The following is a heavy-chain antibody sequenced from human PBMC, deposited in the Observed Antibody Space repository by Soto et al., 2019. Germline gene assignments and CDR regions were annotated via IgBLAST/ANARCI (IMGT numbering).Heavy chain of an antibody. CDR3: ARGSYDFWSGYYSWFDP. J-gene: IGHJ5*02. CDR2: IYYSGST. D-gene: IGHD3-3*01. CDR1: GGSISSSSYY. V-gene: IGHV4-39*01. Sequence: PSETLSLTCTVSGGSISSSSYYWGWIRQPPGKGLEWIGSIYYSGSTYYNPSLKSRVTISVDTSKNQFSLKLSSVTAADTAVYYCARGSYDFWSGYYSWFDPWGQGTLVTVSS.